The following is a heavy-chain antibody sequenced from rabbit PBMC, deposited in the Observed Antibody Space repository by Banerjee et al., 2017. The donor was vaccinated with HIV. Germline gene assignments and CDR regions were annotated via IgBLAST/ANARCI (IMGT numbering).Heavy chain of an antibody. CDR2: IYAGDGNT. CDR1: GFSFSSSYY. Sequence: QSLEESGGDLVKPGASLTLTCTASGFSFSSSYYMSWVRQAPGKGLEWIACIYAGDGNTYYASWAKGRFTISKTSSTVDLKMTSLTAADAATYFCARSNYTIGDAGDAYATFNLWGPGTLVTVS. CDR3: ARSNYTIGDAGDAYATFNL. V-gene: IGHV1S40*01. D-gene: IGHD6-1*01. J-gene: IGHJ4*01.